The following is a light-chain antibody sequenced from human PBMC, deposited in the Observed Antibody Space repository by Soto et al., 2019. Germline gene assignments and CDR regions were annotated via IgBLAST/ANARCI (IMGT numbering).Light chain of an antibody. V-gene: IGKV1-9*01. CDR3: QQLNGYPLA. CDR2: SAS. J-gene: IGKJ4*01. Sequence: DIQLTQSPSFLSASVGDTVTITCRASQGMSTYLAWYHQKPGKVPKLLIRSASTLQSGVPPRFSGGGSGTEFTLTISTLQPDDSGIYYCQQLNGYPLAFGGGTNVEIK. CDR1: QGMSTY.